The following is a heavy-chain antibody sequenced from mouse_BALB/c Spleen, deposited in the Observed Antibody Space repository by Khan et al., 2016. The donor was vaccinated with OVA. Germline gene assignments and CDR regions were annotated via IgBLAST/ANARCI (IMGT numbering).Heavy chain of an antibody. CDR3: ARQPYYHYNIMDY. CDR1: GFSLTNYG. V-gene: IGHV2-6-1*01. J-gene: IGHJ4*01. D-gene: IGHD2-10*01. CDR2: MWSDGST. Sequence: QVQLKESGPGLVAPSQSLSITCTISGFSLTNYGVHWIRQPPGKGLEWLVVMWSDGSTTYNSALKSRLTISKDNSKSQVFLKMYSLQTDDTAMYFCARQPYYHYNIMDYWGQGTSVTVSS.